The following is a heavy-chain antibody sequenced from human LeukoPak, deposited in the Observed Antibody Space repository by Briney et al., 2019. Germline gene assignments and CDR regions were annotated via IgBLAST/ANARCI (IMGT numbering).Heavy chain of an antibody. CDR3: ARAGGYYDSSGYPLGDAFDI. D-gene: IGHD3-22*01. V-gene: IGHV1-8*03. Sequence: ASVKVSCKASGYTFNSYDINWVRQATGQGLEWMGWMNPNSGNTGYAQKFQGRVTITRNTSISTAYMELSSLRSEDTAVYYCARAGGYYDSSGYPLGDAFDIWGQWTMVTVSS. CDR2: MNPNSGNT. CDR1: GYTFNSYD. J-gene: IGHJ3*02.